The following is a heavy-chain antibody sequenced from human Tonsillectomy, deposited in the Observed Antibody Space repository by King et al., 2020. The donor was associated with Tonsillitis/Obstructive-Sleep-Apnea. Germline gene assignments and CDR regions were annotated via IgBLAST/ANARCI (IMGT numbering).Heavy chain of an antibody. CDR1: GYTFTGYY. V-gene: IGHV1-2*02. CDR3: ARGPNDFWSGYYWFGDY. J-gene: IGHJ4*02. CDR2: INPNSGGT. D-gene: IGHD3-3*01. Sequence: QLVQSGAEVKKPGASVKVSCKASGYTFTGYYMLWVRQAPGQGPEWMGWINPNSGGTNYAQKFQGRVTMTRDTSISTAYMELSRLRSDDTAVYYCARGPNDFWSGYYWFGDYWGQGTLVTVSS.